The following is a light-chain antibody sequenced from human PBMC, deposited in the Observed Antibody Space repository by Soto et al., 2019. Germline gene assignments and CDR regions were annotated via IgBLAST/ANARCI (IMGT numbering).Light chain of an antibody. CDR2: KAS. V-gene: IGKV1-5*03. J-gene: IGKJ1*01. CDR1: QTISSW. Sequence: DIQRTQSPSTLSGSVGDRVTITCRASQTISSWLAWYQQKPGKAPKLLIYKASTLKSGVPSRFSGSGSGTEFTLTISSLQPDDFATYYCQHYYSYSEAFGQGTKVELK. CDR3: QHYYSYSEA.